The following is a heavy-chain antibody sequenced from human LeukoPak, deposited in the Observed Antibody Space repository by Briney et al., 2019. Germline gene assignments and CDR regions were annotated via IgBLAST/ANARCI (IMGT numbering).Heavy chain of an antibody. D-gene: IGHD3-10*01. Sequence: GGSLRLSCAASGFTFSRSAVHWVRQAPGKGLEWVAVISHDGSNTDYTDSVKGRFTISRDNSKNTLYLQMNSLRAEDTAVYYCAKDLMVRGVTYFDYWGQGTLVTVSS. V-gene: IGHV3-30*18. CDR2: ISHDGSNT. CDR1: GFTFSRSA. J-gene: IGHJ4*02. CDR3: AKDLMVRGVTYFDY.